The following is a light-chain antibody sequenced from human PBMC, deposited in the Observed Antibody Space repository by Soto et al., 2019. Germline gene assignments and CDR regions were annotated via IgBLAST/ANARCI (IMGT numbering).Light chain of an antibody. J-gene: IGLJ1*01. CDR1: SSNFGSNY. Sequence: QSVLTQPPSASGTPGQRVTISCSGSSSNFGSNYVYWYQQLPGTAPKLLIYRNNQRPSGVPDRFSGSKSGTSASLAISGLRSEDEADYYCAAWDDSLSAFYVFGTGTKVTV. V-gene: IGLV1-47*01. CDR3: AAWDDSLSAFYV. CDR2: RNN.